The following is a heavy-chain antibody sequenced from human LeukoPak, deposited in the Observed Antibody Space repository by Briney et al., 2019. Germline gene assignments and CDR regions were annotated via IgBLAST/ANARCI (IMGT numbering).Heavy chain of an antibody. Sequence: GGSLRLPCAASGFTFSSYAISWVRQAPGKGLEGASAISGSGGSTYYADSVKGRFTISRDNSKNTLYLQMNSLRAEDTAVYYCAKFEAGAFDIWGQGTMVTVSS. J-gene: IGHJ3*02. V-gene: IGHV3-23*01. CDR1: GFTFSSYA. D-gene: IGHD3-9*01. CDR2: ISGSGGST. CDR3: AKFEAGAFDI.